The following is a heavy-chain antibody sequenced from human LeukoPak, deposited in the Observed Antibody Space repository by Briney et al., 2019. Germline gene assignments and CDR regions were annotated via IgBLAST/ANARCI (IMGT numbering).Heavy chain of an antibody. CDR1: GGSFSGYY. D-gene: IGHD3-3*01. J-gene: IGHJ4*02. Sequence: SETLSLTCAVYGGSFSGYYWGWIRQPPGKGLEWIGSIYHSGSTYYNPSLKSRVTISVDTSKNQFSLKLSSVTAADTAVYYCASLNYDFWSVDYWGQGTLVTVSS. V-gene: IGHV4-38-2*01. CDR2: IYHSGST. CDR3: ASLNYDFWSVDY.